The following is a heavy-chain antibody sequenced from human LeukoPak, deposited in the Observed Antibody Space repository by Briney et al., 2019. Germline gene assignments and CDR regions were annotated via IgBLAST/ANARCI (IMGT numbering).Heavy chain of an antibody. V-gene: IGHV4-39*01. J-gene: IGHJ6*02. D-gene: IGHD6-13*01. CDR1: GGSISSSSYY. CDR2: IYYSGST. Sequence: SETLSLTCTVSGGSISSSSYYWGWIRQPPGKGLEWIRSIYYSGSTYYNPSLKSRVTISVDTSKNQFSLKLSSVTAADTAVYYCAALYSSSWYNGMDVWGQGTTVTVSS. CDR3: AALYSSSWYNGMDV.